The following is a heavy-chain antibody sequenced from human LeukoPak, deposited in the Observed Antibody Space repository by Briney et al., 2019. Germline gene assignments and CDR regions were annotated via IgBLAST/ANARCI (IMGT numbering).Heavy chain of an antibody. CDR2: MNPNSGNT. CDR3: ARGGYYYDSSGPTGWFDP. Sequence: ASVKVSCKASGYTFTSYDINWVRQATGQGLEWMGWMNPNSGNTGYAQKFQGRVTMTRNTSISTAYMELSSLRSEDTAVYYCARGGYYYDSSGPTGWFDPWGQGTQVTVSS. CDR1: GYTFTSYD. V-gene: IGHV1-8*01. D-gene: IGHD3-22*01. J-gene: IGHJ5*02.